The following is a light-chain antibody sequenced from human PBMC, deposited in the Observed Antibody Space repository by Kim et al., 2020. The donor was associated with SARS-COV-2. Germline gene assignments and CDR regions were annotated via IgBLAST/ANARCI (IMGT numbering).Light chain of an antibody. V-gene: IGLV3-19*01. CDR3: NSRDSSGNHVV. CDR2: GKN. Sequence: ALGQTVRNTCQGDSLSSYYASWYQQKPGQAPVLVIYGKNNRPSGIPDRFSGSSSGNTASLTITGAQAEDEADYYCNSRDSSGNHVVFGGGTQLTVL. CDR1: SLSSYY. J-gene: IGLJ2*01.